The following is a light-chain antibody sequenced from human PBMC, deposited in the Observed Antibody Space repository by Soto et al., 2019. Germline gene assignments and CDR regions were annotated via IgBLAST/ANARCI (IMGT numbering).Light chain of an antibody. CDR1: SSDVSGYDF. Sequence: ELSRSGSVPEHHRQTITISCTGTSSDVSGYDFVSWFQQHPGKAPKLMIYDVTNRPSGVSDRFSGSKSANTASLTISGLQAEDEADYYCSSYLSSSTLEVFGTGTKV. V-gene: IGLV2-14*03. J-gene: IGLJ1*01. CDR3: SSYLSSSTLEV. CDR2: DVT.